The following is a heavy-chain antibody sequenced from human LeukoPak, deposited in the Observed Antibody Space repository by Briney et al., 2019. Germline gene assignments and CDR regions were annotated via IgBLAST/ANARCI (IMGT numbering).Heavy chain of an antibody. CDR2: ISGSGGST. CDR3: AKAYFIYGSGSYLVDDAFDT. J-gene: IGHJ3*02. CDR1: GFTFSSYG. Sequence: GGSLRLSCAASGFTFSSYGMSWVRQAPGKGLEWVSAISGSGGSTYYADSVKGRFTISRDNSKNTLYLQMNSLRAEDTAVYYCAKAYFIYGSGSYLVDDAFDTWGQGTMVTVSS. V-gene: IGHV3-23*01. D-gene: IGHD3-10*01.